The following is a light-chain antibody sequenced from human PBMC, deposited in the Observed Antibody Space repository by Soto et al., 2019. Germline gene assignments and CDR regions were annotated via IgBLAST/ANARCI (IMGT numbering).Light chain of an antibody. CDR1: QNVVNN. Sequence: VMTQSPGNLSVSPGERVTLFCRASQNVVNNIAWYQVKPAQPPRLLIYASSTRAPGIPATFSGSGSETQFSLTISSLQSEDSAVYYCQQYYHWGLSFGGGTKVEI. V-gene: IGKV3D-15*01. CDR3: QQYYHWGLS. CDR2: ASS. J-gene: IGKJ4*01.